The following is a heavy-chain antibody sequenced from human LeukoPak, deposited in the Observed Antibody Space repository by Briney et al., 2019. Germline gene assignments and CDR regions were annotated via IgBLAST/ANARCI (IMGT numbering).Heavy chain of an antibody. D-gene: IGHD3-10*01. CDR1: GFTFDNYW. Sequence: GGSLRLSCAASGFTFDNYWMHWVRHAPGRGLVWVSRINTYGSSINYADSVKGRFTISRDNAKNTLYLEVNSLRAEDTAVYYCARDLDGSGSYNWFDPWGQGTLVTVSS. CDR2: INTYGSSI. V-gene: IGHV3-74*01. CDR3: ARDLDGSGSYNWFDP. J-gene: IGHJ5*02.